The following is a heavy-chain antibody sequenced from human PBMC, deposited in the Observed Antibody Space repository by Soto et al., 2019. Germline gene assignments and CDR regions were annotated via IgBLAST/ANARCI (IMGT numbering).Heavy chain of an antibody. CDR3: ARRKDGDSTFDY. Sequence: QVQLVQSGAEVKKPGSSVKVSCKASGGTFSSYAISWVRQAPGQGLEWMGGIIPIFGTANYAQKFQGRVTITADESTRNGYMEVSRLRSEDTAVYCCARRKDGDSTFDYWGQGTLVTVSS. J-gene: IGHJ4*02. V-gene: IGHV1-69*12. CDR2: IIPIFGTA. CDR1: GGTFSSYA. D-gene: IGHD4-17*01.